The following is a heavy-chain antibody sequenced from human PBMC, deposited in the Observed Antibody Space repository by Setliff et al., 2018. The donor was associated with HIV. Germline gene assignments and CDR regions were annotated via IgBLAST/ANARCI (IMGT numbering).Heavy chain of an antibody. CDR1: GGSFSDYS. J-gene: IGHJ2*01. V-gene: IGHV4-34*01. CDR2: ITHSGST. Sequence: SETLSLTCAVYGGSFSDYSCNWIRQTPERGLEWVAEITHSGSTNYNPSLRGRVTMTLGTSKNHFSLNLRSVTAADTAIYYCARDQRLPGVQPPYWYFDLWGRGTLVTVSS. CDR3: ARDQRLPGVQPPYWYFDL. D-gene: IGHD6-25*01.